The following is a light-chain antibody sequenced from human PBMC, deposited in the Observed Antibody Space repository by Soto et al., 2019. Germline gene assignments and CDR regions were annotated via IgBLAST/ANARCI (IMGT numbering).Light chain of an antibody. Sequence: EIVLTQSPGTLSLSPGERATLSCRASQSVSTRSLAWYQHKPGQAPRLLISGASSRAADIPDRFSGSGSGTDFTLTINRLEPEDFEVYYCQQYDSSPRTFGQGTKV. V-gene: IGKV3-20*01. CDR1: QSVSTRS. CDR3: QQYDSSPRT. J-gene: IGKJ1*01. CDR2: GAS.